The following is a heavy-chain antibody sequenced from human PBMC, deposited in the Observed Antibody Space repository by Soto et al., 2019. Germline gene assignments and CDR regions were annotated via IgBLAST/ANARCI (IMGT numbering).Heavy chain of an antibody. CDR3: ARGVRGAFDI. Sequence: EVQLVESGGGLVKPGGSLRLSCAASGFTFSSYSMNWVRQAPGKGLEWVSSISSSSSYIYYADSVKGRFTISRDNAKNPRYLQMNSLRAEDTAVYYCARGVRGAFDIWGQGTMVTVSS. CDR2: ISSSSSYI. CDR1: GFTFSSYS. V-gene: IGHV3-21*06. J-gene: IGHJ3*02.